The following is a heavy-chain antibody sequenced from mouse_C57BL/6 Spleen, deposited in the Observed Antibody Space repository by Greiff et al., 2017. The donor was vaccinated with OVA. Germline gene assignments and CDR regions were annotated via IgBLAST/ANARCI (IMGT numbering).Heavy chain of an antibody. V-gene: IGHV2-2*01. D-gene: IGHD1-1*01. CDR2: IWSGGST. CDR3: ARSTTVVAGDY. Sequence: QVQLQQSGPGLVQPSQSLSITCTVSGFSLTSYGVHWVRQSPGKGLEWLGVIWSGGSTDYNAAFISRLSISKDNSKSQVFFKMNSLQADDTAIYYWARSTTVVAGDYWGQGTTLTVSS. CDR1: GFSLTSYG. J-gene: IGHJ2*01.